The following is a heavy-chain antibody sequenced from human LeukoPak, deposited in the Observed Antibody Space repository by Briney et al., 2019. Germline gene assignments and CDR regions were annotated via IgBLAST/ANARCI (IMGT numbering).Heavy chain of an antibody. CDR1: GLIFNNYA. V-gene: IGHV3-23*01. J-gene: IGHJ4*02. D-gene: IGHD5-24*01. CDR2: ISGSGGLT. CDR3: AKETATHYFDY. Sequence: GGSLRLSCAASGLIFNNYAMTWVRQAPGKGLEWVSSISGSGGLTYYADSVKGRFTISRDNSKNTLYLQMNSLRAEDTAVYYCAKETATHYFDYWGQGTLVTVSS.